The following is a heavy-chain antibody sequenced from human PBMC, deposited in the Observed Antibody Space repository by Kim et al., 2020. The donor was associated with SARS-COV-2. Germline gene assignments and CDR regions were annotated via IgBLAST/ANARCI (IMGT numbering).Heavy chain of an antibody. CDR1: GFTFSSYW. CDR3: ARVAGYSSSQPDPYYYYYGMDV. Sequence: GGSLRLSCAASGFTFSSYWMHWVRQAPGKGLVWVSRINSDGSSTSYADSVKGRFTISRDNAKNTLYLQMNSLRAEDTAVYYCARVAGYSSSQPDPYYYYYGMDVWGQGTTVTVSS. D-gene: IGHD6-13*01. J-gene: IGHJ6*02. V-gene: IGHV3-74*01. CDR2: INSDGSST.